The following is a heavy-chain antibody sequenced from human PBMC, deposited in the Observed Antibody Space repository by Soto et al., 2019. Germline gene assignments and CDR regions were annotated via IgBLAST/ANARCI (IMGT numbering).Heavy chain of an antibody. J-gene: IGHJ6*02. CDR1: GGSISSGGYY. V-gene: IGHV4-31*03. Sequence: QVQLQESGPGLVESSQTLSLTCTVSGGSISSGGYYWRWIRHLPGKGLEWIGYIYHSGATYYNPSLKGRLPLPEDTSENQCSLELSSVTAADTAVYYCARAPCLGRLSMVRGVPYGYTGMDVWGQGTTVTVSS. CDR3: ARAPCLGRLSMVRGVPYGYTGMDV. D-gene: IGHD3-10*01. CDR2: IYHSGAT.